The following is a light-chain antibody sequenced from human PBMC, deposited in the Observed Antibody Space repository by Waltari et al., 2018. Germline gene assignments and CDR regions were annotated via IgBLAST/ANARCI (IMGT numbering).Light chain of an antibody. CDR2: WAT. CDR3: QQYYSGPLT. Sequence: DIVMTQSPDSLAVSLGERATVNCKSSQSVLYTSNNKNYLAWYQQKSGQPPKLLIHWATTRETGVPDRLSGSGAGTALTLTLCSLPAEAVADYYCQQYYSGPLTFGGGTKVEIK. V-gene: IGKV4-1*01. J-gene: IGKJ4*01. CDR1: QSVLYTSNNKNY.